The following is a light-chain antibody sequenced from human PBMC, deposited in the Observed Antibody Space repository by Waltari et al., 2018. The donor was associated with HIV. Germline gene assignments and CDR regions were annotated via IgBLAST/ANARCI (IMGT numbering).Light chain of an antibody. CDR2: ATS. J-gene: IGKJ4*01. CDR3: QQTYSTLALT. Sequence: DIQMTQSPSSLSASVGDRVTITCRASQNLNTYLNWYQQQPGKAPRLLIYATSSLQSGVPSRFSGSGSGTEFTLTVRTLQPEDFATYYCQQTYSTLALTFGGGTKVDMK. CDR1: QNLNTY. V-gene: IGKV1-39*01.